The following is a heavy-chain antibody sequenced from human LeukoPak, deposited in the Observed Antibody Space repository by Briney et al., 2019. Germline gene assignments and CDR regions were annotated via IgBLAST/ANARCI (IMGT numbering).Heavy chain of an antibody. Sequence: GGSLGLSCAASGFTFSSYSMNWVRQAPGKGLEWVSYISSSSSTIYYPGSVRGRFTISRDNSKNTIYLQMDSLRAEDTAIYYCARDYWWNYDYWGQGTLVTVSS. CDR1: GFTFSSYS. J-gene: IGHJ4*02. CDR3: ARDYWWNYDY. CDR2: ISSSSSTI. V-gene: IGHV3-48*01. D-gene: IGHD1-7*01.